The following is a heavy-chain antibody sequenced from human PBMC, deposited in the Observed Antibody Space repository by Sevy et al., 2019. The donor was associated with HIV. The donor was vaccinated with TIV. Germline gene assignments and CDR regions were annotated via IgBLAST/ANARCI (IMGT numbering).Heavy chain of an antibody. CDR2: IHYSGTT. CDR3: ARRGSTYYYDSIALDY. J-gene: IGHJ4*02. V-gene: IGHV4-59*01. D-gene: IGHD3-22*01. CDR1: GGSISNYY. Sequence: SETLSLTCTVSGGSISNYYWSWIRQPPGQGLEWIGYIHYSGTTSYNPSLKSRVTMSVDTSKNQFSLKLSSVTSVDTAVYFCARRGSTYYYDSIALDYWGQGTLVTVSS.